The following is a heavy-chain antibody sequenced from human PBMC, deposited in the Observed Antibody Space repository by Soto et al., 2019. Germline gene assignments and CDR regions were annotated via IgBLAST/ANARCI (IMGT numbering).Heavy chain of an antibody. CDR2: INAGNGNT. Sequence: QVQLVQSGAEVKKPGASVKVSCKASGYTFTSYAMHWVRQAPGQRLEWMGWINAGNGNTTYSQKFQGRVTITRDTSASTAYMELSSLRSEDTAVYYCARDPGYSYGYNWGQGTLVTVSS. J-gene: IGHJ4*02. V-gene: IGHV1-3*01. CDR3: ARDPGYSYGYN. CDR1: GYTFTSYA. D-gene: IGHD5-18*01.